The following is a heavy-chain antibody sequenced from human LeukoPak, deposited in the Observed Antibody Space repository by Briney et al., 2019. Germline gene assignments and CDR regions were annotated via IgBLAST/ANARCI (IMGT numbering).Heavy chain of an antibody. CDR1: GGSFSSYS. Sequence: PSETLSLTCAVHGGSFSSYSWSWIRQPPGKGLECIGEINHSGSTNYNPPLKSRVTISVDTSKNQFSLKLSSVTAADTAVYYCARTRFGVVNTVYFDYWGQGTLVTVSS. CDR2: INHSGST. CDR3: ARTRFGVVNTVYFDY. V-gene: IGHV4-34*01. J-gene: IGHJ4*02. D-gene: IGHD3-3*01.